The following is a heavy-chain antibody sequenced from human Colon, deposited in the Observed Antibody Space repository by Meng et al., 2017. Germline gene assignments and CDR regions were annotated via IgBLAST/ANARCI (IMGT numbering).Heavy chain of an antibody. CDR2: IKQDGSEK. V-gene: IGHV3-7*01. J-gene: IGHJ4*02. CDR1: GFPFSSYW. D-gene: IGHD6-19*01. CDR3: PRDQKVESGYSSGPWDY. Sequence: GSLKISSAASGFPFSSYWMSWVRQAPGEGLEWVANIKQDGSEKYYVDSVKDRFTISRYNAKNTLSLQMNSLRAEDTAVSYCPRDQKVESGYSSGPWDYWGQGTLVTVSS.